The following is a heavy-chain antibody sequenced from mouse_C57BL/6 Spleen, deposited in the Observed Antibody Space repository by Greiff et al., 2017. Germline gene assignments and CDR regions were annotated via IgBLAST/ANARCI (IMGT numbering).Heavy chain of an antibody. Sequence: QVQLQQPGAELVKPGASVKLSCKASGYTFTSYWMHWVKQRPGQGLEWIGMIHPNSGSTNYNEKFKSKATLTVDKSSSTAYMQRSSLTSEDSAVYYCARKGSVYYFDYWGQGTTLTVSS. V-gene: IGHV1-64*01. CDR1: GYTFTSYW. J-gene: IGHJ2*01. CDR2: IHPNSGST. CDR3: ARKGSVYYFDY.